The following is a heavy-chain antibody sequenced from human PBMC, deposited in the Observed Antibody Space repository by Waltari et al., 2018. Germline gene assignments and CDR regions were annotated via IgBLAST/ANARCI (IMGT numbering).Heavy chain of an antibody. D-gene: IGHD6-13*01. V-gene: IGHV3-21*01. Sequence: EVQLVESGGGLVKPGGSLRLSCAASGFTFRSYSLNWVRQAPGKGLEWVSSISSSSSYIYYADSVKGRFTISRDNAKNSLYLQMNSLRAEDTAVYYCARGKVSSRKTLDYWGQGTLVTVSS. J-gene: IGHJ4*02. CDR2: ISSSSSYI. CDR1: GFTFRSYS. CDR3: ARGKVSSRKTLDY.